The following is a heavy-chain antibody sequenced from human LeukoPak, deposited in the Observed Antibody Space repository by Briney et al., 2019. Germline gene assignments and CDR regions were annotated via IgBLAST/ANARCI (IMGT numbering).Heavy chain of an antibody. J-gene: IGHJ4*02. V-gene: IGHV3-23*01. CDR2: ISGSGAST. Sequence: PGGSLRLSCAASGFTFSSYAMGWVRQAPGKGLEWVSAISGSGASTYYADSVKGRFTISRDNSKNSLYLQMNSLRAEDTDVYYCAKDRWYSGSYWEDDWGQGTLVTVSS. CDR3: AKDRWYSGSYWEDD. CDR1: GFTFSSYA. D-gene: IGHD1-26*01.